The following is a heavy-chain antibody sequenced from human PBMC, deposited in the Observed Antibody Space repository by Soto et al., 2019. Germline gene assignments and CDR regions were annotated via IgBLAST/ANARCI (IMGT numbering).Heavy chain of an antibody. J-gene: IGHJ3*02. CDR3: ARGGGVGVAGSAAFDM. Sequence: QLHLVQSGAVVKKPGASVTVSCSASGYPVTAYYMHWVRQAPGRGLEWMGGINPATGAAKYTQTFQGRVPMTRDTSTGKAFMELSGLTSEDTAVFYCARGGGVGVAGSAAFDMWGQGTLVTVSS. V-gene: IGHV1-2*02. CDR2: INPATGAA. CDR1: GYPVTAYY. D-gene: IGHD3-3*01.